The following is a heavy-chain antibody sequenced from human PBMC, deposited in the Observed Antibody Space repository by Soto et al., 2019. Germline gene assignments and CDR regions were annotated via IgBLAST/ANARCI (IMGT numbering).Heavy chain of an antibody. CDR1: GFTFIAYS. CDR3: ARDPTSCSGSSCNSVGWFEP. D-gene: IGHD2-15*01. J-gene: IGHJ5*02. CDR2: ISFDGGEK. V-gene: IGHV3-30-3*01. Sequence: QVQLVESGGGVVQPGRSLRLSCAASGFTFIAYSMHWVRQAPGKGLEWLAVISFDGGEKHYADSVKGRGTISRDNSNNTLYLQMNSLRDDDTAIYYCARDPTSCSGSSCNSVGWFEPWGQGTLVIVSS.